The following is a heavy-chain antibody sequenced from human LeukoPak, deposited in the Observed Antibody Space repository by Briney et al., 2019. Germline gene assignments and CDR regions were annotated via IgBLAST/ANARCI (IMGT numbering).Heavy chain of an antibody. D-gene: IGHD6-13*01. CDR3: ARDPPRRIAAAGTANFDY. V-gene: IGHV4-59*12. CDR1: GSSISSYY. CDR2: IFYSGTT. Sequence: SETLSLTCTVSGSSISSYYWSWIRQPPGKGLEWVGFIFYSGTTNYNPSLKSRVTISVDTSKNQFSLKLSSVTAADTAVYYCARDPPRRIAAAGTANFDYWGQGTLVTVSS. J-gene: IGHJ4*02.